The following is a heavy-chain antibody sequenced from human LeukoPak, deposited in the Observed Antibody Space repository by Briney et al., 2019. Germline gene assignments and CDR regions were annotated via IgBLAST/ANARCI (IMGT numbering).Heavy chain of an antibody. V-gene: IGHV3-21*01. J-gene: IGHJ4*02. D-gene: IGHD5-18*01. CDR3: SRGYRRYSYVGLCDY. CDR1: GFTFFSYS. CDR2: ISSSSSYI. Sequence: GGSLRLSCAASGFTFFSYSMKWVRQAPGKGLEWVSSISSSSSYIYYADSVKGRFTISRDNAKNSLYLQMNSLRAEDTAVYYCSRGYRRYSYVGLCDYWGQGTLVTVSS.